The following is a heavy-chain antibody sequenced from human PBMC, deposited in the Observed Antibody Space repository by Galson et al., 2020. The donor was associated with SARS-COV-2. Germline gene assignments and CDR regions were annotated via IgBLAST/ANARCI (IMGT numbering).Heavy chain of an antibody. CDR2: VSYRGNA. V-gene: IGHV4-59*08. CDR1: GASMRTYY. CDR3: ARQGSLGGYTSGFFDS. J-gene: IGHJ4*02. D-gene: IGHD5-18*01. Sequence: ETSETLSLTCAVSGASMRTYYWSWIRQPPGKGLEWIGYVSYRGNANYKSSLKSRVSISVDTSINQFSLRLTSVTAADTAVYFCARQGSLGGYTSGFFDSWGQGTLVTVSS.